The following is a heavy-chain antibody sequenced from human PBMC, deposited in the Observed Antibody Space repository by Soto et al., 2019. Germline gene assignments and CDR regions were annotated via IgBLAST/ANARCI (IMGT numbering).Heavy chain of an antibody. D-gene: IGHD1-26*01. J-gene: IGHJ4*02. CDR3: TRDGGGRYYGGFDN. CDR1: GFNFSTYW. V-gene: IGHV3-74*01. CDR2: INSDGTIT. Sequence: EVQLVESGGDLVQPGGCLRLSCEISGFNFSTYWMHWVRQAPGKGVVWVSRINSDGTITDYADSVKGRFTISRDNAKKTLYLEMNSLRVDDTADYYCTRDGGGRYYGGFDNWGQGTLVTVSS.